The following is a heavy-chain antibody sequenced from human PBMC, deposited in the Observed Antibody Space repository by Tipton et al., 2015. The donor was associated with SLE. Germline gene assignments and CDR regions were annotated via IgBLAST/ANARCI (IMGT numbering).Heavy chain of an antibody. D-gene: IGHD2-21*01. V-gene: IGHV1-8*01. CDR3: ARGTYSRRVRGNWYDP. CDR2: LNPYSGNA. J-gene: IGHJ5*02. Sequence: QSGAEVKRPGASVKVSCRASGYTFTSYDINWVRQAPGQGLEWMGWLNPYSGNAGSAQKFQGRVTMTRNTSISTAYMELSSLTSEDTGTYYCARGTYSRRVRGNWYDPWGQGTLVTVSS. CDR1: GYTFTSYD.